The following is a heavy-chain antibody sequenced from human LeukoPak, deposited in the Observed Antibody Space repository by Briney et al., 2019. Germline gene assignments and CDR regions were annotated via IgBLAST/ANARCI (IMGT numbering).Heavy chain of an antibody. Sequence: PSQTLSLTCTVSGGSISSGDYYWSWIRQPPGKGLEWIGYIYYSGSTYYNPSLKSRVTISVDTSKNQFSLKLSSVTAADTAVYYCARRVSWTGAFDIWGQGTMVTVSS. CDR2: IYYSGST. J-gene: IGHJ3*02. CDR3: ARRVSWTGAFDI. CDR1: GGSISSGDYY. D-gene: IGHD6-13*01. V-gene: IGHV4-30-4*08.